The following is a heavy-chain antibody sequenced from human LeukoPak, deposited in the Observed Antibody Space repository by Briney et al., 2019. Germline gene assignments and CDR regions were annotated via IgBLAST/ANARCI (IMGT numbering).Heavy chain of an antibody. CDR2: IYSGGST. Sequence: PSETLSLTCAVYGGSFSGYYWSWVRQAPGKGLEWVSVIYSGGSTYYADSVKGRFTISRDNSKNTLYLQMNGLRAEDTAVYYCAGAGRTWIDYWGQGILVTVSS. D-gene: IGHD2-8*01. V-gene: IGHV3-53*01. J-gene: IGHJ4*02. CDR1: GGSFSGYY. CDR3: AGAGRTWIDY.